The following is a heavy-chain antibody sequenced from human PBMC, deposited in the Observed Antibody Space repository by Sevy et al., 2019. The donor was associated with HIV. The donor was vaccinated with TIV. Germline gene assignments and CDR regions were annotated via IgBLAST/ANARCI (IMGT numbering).Heavy chain of an antibody. CDR1: GFSFSSFW. V-gene: IGHV3-7*01. Sequence: GGSLRLSCAASGFSFSSFWMSWVRQSPGKGLEWVANIKEDGSEKYYVDSVKGRFTISRDNAKNSLYLQMNSLRAEDTAVYYCAREGQWSHPGDYWGQGTLDTVSS. D-gene: IGHD2-15*01. CDR2: IKEDGSEK. J-gene: IGHJ4*02. CDR3: AREGQWSHPGDY.